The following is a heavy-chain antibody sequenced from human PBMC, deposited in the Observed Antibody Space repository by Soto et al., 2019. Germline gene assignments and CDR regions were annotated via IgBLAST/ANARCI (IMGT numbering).Heavy chain of an antibody. V-gene: IGHV5-51*01. D-gene: IGHD2-15*01. J-gene: IGHJ4*02. Sequence: GESLKIACKGSGYTFISYWIGWVRQMPGKGLEWMGILSPAESVIRYSQSFQGKVTISADKSISTAYLQWTSLKSSDTAMYYCARGVGGSIVYFYXWGQGALVTVSX. CDR1: GYTFISYW. CDR2: LSPAESVI. CDR3: ARGVGGSIVYFYX.